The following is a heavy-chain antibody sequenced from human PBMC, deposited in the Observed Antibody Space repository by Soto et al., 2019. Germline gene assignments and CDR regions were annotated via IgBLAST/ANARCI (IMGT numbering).Heavy chain of an antibody. V-gene: IGHV1-2*04. CDR1: GYTFTGYY. CDR2: INPNSGGT. CDR3: ARALFHDSSGFLFDY. Sequence: QVQLVQSGAEVKKPGASVKVSCKASGYTFTGYYMHWVRQAPGQGLEWMGWINPNSGGTNYAQKFNGWVTMTRDTSISTAYMELSRLRSDDTAVYYCARALFHDSSGFLFDYWGQGTLVTVSS. D-gene: IGHD3-22*01. J-gene: IGHJ4*02.